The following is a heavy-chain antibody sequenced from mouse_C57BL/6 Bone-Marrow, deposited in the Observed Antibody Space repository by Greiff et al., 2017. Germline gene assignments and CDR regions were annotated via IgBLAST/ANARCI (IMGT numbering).Heavy chain of an antibody. Sequence: EVQLQESGGDLVKPGGSLKLSCAASGFTFSSYGMSWVRQTPDQRLEWVATISSGGSYTYYPDSVKGRFTISRDNAKNTLYLQMSSLKSEDTAMYYCARRGITPFAYWGQGTLVTVSA. CDR2: ISSGGSYT. CDR1: GFTFSSYG. V-gene: IGHV5-6*01. CDR3: ARRGITPFAY. J-gene: IGHJ3*01. D-gene: IGHD2-4*01.